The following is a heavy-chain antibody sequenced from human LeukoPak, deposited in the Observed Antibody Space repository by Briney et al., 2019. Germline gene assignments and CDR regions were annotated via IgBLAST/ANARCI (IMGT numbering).Heavy chain of an antibody. CDR2: ISASGGST. V-gene: IGHV3-23*01. CDR3: AELGITMIGGV. CDR1: GFTFSSYG. D-gene: IGHD3-10*02. Sequence: PGGSLRLPCAASGFTFSSYGMSWVRQAPGKGLEWVSSISASGGSTHYADSVKGRFTISRDNAKNSLYLQMNSLRAEDTAVYYCAELGITMIGGVWGKGTTVTISS. J-gene: IGHJ6*04.